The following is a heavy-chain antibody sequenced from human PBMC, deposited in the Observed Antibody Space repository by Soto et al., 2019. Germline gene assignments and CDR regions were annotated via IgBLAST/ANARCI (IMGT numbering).Heavy chain of an antibody. J-gene: IGHJ6*02. CDR3: ARDSDSNAYYYYGMDV. Sequence: TLSLTCTVSGGSISSGDYWSWIRQHPGKGLEWIGYIFYSGNTYYNPSLKSRVTISVDTSKNQFSLKLSSVTAADTAVYYCARDSDSNAYYYYGMDVWGHGTTVTVSS. CDR2: IFYSGNT. D-gene: IGHD4-4*01. CDR1: GGSISSGDY. V-gene: IGHV4-31*03.